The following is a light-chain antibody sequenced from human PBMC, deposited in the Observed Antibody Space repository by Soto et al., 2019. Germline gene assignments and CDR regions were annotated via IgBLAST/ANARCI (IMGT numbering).Light chain of an antibody. CDR2: EGS. V-gene: IGLV2-23*03. Sequence: QSALTQPASVSGSPGQSITISCTGTSSDVGSYNLVSWYQQHTGKAPKLMIYEGSKRPSGVSNRFSGSKSGNTASLTISGLQAEDEADYYCCSYAGSSPFVVFGGGTKLTVL. CDR1: SSDVGSYNL. J-gene: IGLJ2*01. CDR3: CSYAGSSPFVV.